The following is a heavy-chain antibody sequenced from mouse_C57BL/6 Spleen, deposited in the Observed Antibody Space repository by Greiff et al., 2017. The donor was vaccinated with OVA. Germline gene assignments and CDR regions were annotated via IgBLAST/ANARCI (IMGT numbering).Heavy chain of an antibody. V-gene: IGHV1-26*01. CDR3: ARGGTGRGYYAMDY. D-gene: IGHD4-1*01. Sequence: VQLQQSGPELVKPGASVKISCKASGYTFTDYYMNWVKQSHGKSLEWIGDINPNNGGTSYNQKFKGKATLTVDKSSSTAYMELRSLTSEDSAVYYCARGGTGRGYYAMDYWGQGTSVTVSS. CDR2: INPNNGGT. J-gene: IGHJ4*01. CDR1: GYTFTDYY.